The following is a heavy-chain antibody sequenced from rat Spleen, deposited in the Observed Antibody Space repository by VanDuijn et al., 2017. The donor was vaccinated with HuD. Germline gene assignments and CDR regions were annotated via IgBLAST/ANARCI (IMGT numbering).Heavy chain of an antibody. D-gene: IGHD1-4*01. J-gene: IGHJ3*01. CDR2: ILYDDTNT. CDR1: GFTFSDYT. Sequence: EVQLVESGGGLVQSGGSLKLSCAASGFTFSDYTMAWVRQAPKEGLEWVATILYDDTNTYYRDSVKGRFTISRDNTKNTLYLQMDSLRSEDTATYYCASNYPGVFWGQGTLVTVSS. CDR3: ASNYPGVF. V-gene: IGHV5S10*01.